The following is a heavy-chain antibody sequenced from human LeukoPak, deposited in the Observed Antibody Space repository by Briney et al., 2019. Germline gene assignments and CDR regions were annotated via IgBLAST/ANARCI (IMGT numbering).Heavy chain of an antibody. CDR2: ISGYNGNT. CDR1: GYTFSSYG. J-gene: IGHJ6*02. D-gene: IGHD2-2*01. CDR3: ARGLSIVVVPAARDYYYYGMDV. Sequence: ASVKVSCKASGYTFSSYGISWVRQAPGQGLEWMGWISGYNGNTNYAQKLQGRVTMTTDTSTSTAYMELRSLRSDDTAVYYCARGLSIVVVPAARDYYYYGMDVWGQGTTVTVSS. V-gene: IGHV1-18*01.